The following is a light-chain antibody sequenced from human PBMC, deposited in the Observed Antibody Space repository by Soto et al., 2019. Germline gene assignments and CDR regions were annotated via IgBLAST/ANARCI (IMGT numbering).Light chain of an antibody. V-gene: IGLV1-44*01. CDR1: SSNIGSNT. CDR3: AVWDDSLNGCV. J-gene: IGLJ1*01. Sequence: QSVLTPPPSVSETPGQRVTISCSGSSSNIGSNTVNWYRQLTETAPKLLIYSNTQRPSGVPDRFSGSKSGTSASLAISGLQSEDEADYYCAVWDDSLNGCVFGTGTKVTVL. CDR2: SNT.